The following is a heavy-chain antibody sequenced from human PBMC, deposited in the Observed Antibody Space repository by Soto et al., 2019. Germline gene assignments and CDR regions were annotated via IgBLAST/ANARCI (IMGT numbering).Heavy chain of an antibody. CDR2: IYYSGST. CDR1: GGSISSSDYY. J-gene: IGHJ4*02. D-gene: IGHD3-3*01. V-gene: IGHV4-30-4*01. Sequence: SETLSLTCTVSGGSISSSDYYWSWIRQPPGKGLEWIGYIYYSGSTYYNPSLKSRVTISVDTSKNQFSLKLSSVTAADTAVYYCARTDFWSGYFSLWGQGTLVTVSS. CDR3: ARTDFWSGYFSL.